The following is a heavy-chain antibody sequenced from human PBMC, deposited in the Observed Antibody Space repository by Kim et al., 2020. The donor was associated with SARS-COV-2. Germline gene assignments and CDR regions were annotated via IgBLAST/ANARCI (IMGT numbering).Heavy chain of an antibody. CDR1: GFTFDDYA. Sequence: GGSLRLSCAASGFTFDDYAMHWVRQAPGKGLEWVSGISWNSGSIGYADSVKGRFTISRDNAKNSLYLQMNSLRAEDTALYYCARGAAAAYYFDYWGQGTLVTVSS. CDR3: ARGAAAAYYFDY. V-gene: IGHV3-9*01. J-gene: IGHJ4*02. D-gene: IGHD6-13*01. CDR2: ISWNSGSI.